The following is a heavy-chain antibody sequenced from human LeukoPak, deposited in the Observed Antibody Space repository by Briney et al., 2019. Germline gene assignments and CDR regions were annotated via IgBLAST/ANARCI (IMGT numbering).Heavy chain of an antibody. CDR1: GGSISSYY. J-gene: IGHJ4*02. Sequence: PSETLSLTCTVSGGSISSYYWSWIRQPPGKGLEWIGYIYYSGSTNYNPSLKSRVTISVDTSKNQFSLKLSFVTAADTAVYYCARVVDYYDSSGYYKYYFDYWGQGTLVTVSS. CDR2: IYYSGST. D-gene: IGHD3-22*01. V-gene: IGHV4-59*01. CDR3: ARVVDYYDSSGYYKYYFDY.